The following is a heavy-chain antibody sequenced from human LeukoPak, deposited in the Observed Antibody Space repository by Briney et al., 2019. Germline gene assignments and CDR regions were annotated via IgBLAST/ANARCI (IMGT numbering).Heavy chain of an antibody. CDR3: ARGPGYRYYYDSSGYFY. D-gene: IGHD3-22*01. V-gene: IGHV4-34*01. Sequence: SETLSLTCAVCGGSFSGYYWSWIRQPPGKGLEWIGEINHSGSTNYNPSLKSRVTISVDTSKNQFSLKLSSVTAADTAVYYCARGPGYRYYYDSSGYFYWGQGTLVTVSS. CDR1: GGSFSGYY. J-gene: IGHJ4*02. CDR2: INHSGST.